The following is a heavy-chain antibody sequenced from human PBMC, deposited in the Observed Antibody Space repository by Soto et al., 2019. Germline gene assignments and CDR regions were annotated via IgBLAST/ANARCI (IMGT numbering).Heavy chain of an antibody. V-gene: IGHV1-69*13. J-gene: IGHJ5*02. CDR1: RGAFGSYA. CDR3: ARALSAVRYFDWLHKYHWFDP. D-gene: IGHD3-9*01. CDR2: IIPIFGTA. Sequence: SVKVCSEARRGAFGSYALRSVRQAPGQGHERMGGIIPIFGTANYAQKFQGRVTITADESTSTAYMELSSLRSEDTAVYYCARALSAVRYFDWLHKYHWFDPWGQRTLVTVSS.